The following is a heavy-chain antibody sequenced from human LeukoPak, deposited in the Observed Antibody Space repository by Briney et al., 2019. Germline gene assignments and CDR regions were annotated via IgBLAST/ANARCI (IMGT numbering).Heavy chain of an antibody. CDR2: ISYDGSDK. V-gene: IGHV3-30-3*01. CDR1: GFTFSSYA. J-gene: IGHJ4*02. Sequence: GGSLRLSCAASGFTFSSYAMHWVRQAPGKGLEWVAVISYDGSDKYYADSVKGRFTISRDNSKNTLYLQMNSLRTEDTAVYYCARDLGWAFDYWGQGTLVTVSS. CDR3: ARDLGWAFDY. D-gene: IGHD6-19*01.